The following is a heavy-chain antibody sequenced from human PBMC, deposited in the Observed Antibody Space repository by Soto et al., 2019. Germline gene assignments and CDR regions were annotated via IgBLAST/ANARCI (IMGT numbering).Heavy chain of an antibody. CDR1: GGSISSYY. CDR2: IYYSGST. CDR3: ARGSYGSGSYYLPGDNWFDP. D-gene: IGHD3-10*01. J-gene: IGHJ5*02. Sequence: SETLSLTCTVSGGSISSYYWSWIRQPPGKGLEWIGYIYYSGSTNYNPSLKSRVTISVDTSKNQFSLKLSSVTAADTAVYYCARGSYGSGSYYLPGDNWFDPWGQGTLVTVSS. V-gene: IGHV4-59*01.